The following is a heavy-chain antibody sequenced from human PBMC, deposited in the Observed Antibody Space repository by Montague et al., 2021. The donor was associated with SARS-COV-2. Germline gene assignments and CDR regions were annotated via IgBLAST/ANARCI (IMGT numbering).Heavy chain of an antibody. Sequence: SLRLSCAASGFTSTSYSMHWVRQAPGKGLEWLAIVSFNGAKQYYADSVNGRFTISRDNSKNTLFLQMNSLRAEDTAVYFCARVKTGPYVPIDFWGQGTLVTVSS. V-gene: IGHV3-30*04. D-gene: IGHD1-1*01. J-gene: IGHJ4*02. CDR2: VSFNGAKQ. CDR3: ARVKTGPYVPIDF. CDR1: GFTSTSYS.